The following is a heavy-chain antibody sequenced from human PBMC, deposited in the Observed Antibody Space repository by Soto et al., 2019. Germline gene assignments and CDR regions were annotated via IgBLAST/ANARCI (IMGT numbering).Heavy chain of an antibody. CDR1: GGSISSGGYY. CDR3: ARTYDSSGYYYYFDY. CDR2: IYYSGST. V-gene: IGHV4-31*03. Sequence: QVQLQESGPGLVKPSQTLSLTCTVSGGSISSGGYYWSWIRQHPGKGLEWIGYIYYSGSTYYNPSLKSRVTISVDTSKNQFSLKLSSVTAADTAVYHCARTYDSSGYYYYFDYWGQGTLVTVSS. J-gene: IGHJ4*02. D-gene: IGHD3-22*01.